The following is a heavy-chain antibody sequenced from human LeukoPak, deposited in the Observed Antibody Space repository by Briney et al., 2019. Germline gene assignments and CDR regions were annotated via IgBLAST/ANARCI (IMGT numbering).Heavy chain of an antibody. J-gene: IGHJ4*02. Sequence: GGSLRLSCAASGFTFSSYEMNWVRQAPGKGLEWVSRMNIDGSSTDYADSVKGRFTISRDNAKNTLYLQMNSLRADDTAVYYCARESGSYYAFDYWGQGTLVTVSS. CDR1: GFTFSSYE. CDR2: MNIDGSST. V-gene: IGHV3-74*01. D-gene: IGHD1-26*01. CDR3: ARESGSYYAFDY.